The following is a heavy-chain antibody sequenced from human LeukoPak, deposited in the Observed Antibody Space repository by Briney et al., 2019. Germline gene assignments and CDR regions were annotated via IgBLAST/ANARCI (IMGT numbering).Heavy chain of an antibody. CDR3: ARDSLRTAIAMAGGNWFDP. CDR1: GYTFADYH. D-gene: IGHD6-19*01. Sequence: VASVKVSCKASGYTFADYHMHWVRQAPGQGLEWMGIINPSGGSTTYAEKFQGRVTMTRDTSTSTVYMELSSLRSEDTAVYYCARDSLRTAIAMAGGNWFDPWGQGTLVTVSS. V-gene: IGHV1-46*01. CDR2: INPSGGST. J-gene: IGHJ5*02.